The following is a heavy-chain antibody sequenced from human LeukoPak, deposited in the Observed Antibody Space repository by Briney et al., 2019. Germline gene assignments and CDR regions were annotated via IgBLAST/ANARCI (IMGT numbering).Heavy chain of an antibody. CDR2: INHSGST. J-gene: IGHJ5*02. CDR1: GGSFSGYY. CDR3: AREDSSSRTYNWFDP. D-gene: IGHD6-13*01. Sequence: PSETLSLTCAVYGGSFSGYYWSWIRQPPGKGLEWIGEINHSGSTNYNPSLKSRVTISVDTSKNQFSLKLSSVTAADTAVYYCAREDSSSRTYNWFDPWGQGTLVTVSS. V-gene: IGHV4-34*01.